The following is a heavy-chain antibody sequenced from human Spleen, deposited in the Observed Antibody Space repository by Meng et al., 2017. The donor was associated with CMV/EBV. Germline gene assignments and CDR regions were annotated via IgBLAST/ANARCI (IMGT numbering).Heavy chain of an antibody. CDR3: ARGGRMAGDLYAAFDV. D-gene: IGHD5-24*01. Sequence: GESLKISCAGTGFIVSAHYMTWVRQAPGKGLESVSVIATGGRTRYADSVRCRFTISRDTSKNMLHLQMDDLRVEDMAMYYCARGGRMAGDLYAAFDVWGLGTMVTVSS. CDR1: GFIVSAHY. V-gene: IGHV3-66*02. CDR2: IATGGRT. J-gene: IGHJ3*01.